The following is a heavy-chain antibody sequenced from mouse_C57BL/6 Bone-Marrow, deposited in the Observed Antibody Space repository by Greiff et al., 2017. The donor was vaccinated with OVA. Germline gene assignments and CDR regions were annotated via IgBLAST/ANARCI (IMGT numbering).Heavy chain of an antibody. CDR3: ARLGSPLDY. Sequence: DVMLVESGGDLVKPGGSLKLSCAASGFTFSSYGMSWVRQTPDKRLEWVATISSGGSYTYYPDSVKGRFTISRDNAKNTLYLQMSSLKSEDIAMYYCARLGSPLDYWGQGTTLTVSS. D-gene: IGHD2-2*01. CDR2: ISSGGSYT. V-gene: IGHV5-6*02. J-gene: IGHJ2*01. CDR1: GFTFSSYG.